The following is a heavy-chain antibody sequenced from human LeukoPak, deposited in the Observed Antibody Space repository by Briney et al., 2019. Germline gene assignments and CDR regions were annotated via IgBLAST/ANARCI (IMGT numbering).Heavy chain of an antibody. Sequence: PSQTLSLTCTVSGGSISSGGYYWSWIRQHPGKGLEWIGYIYYSGSTYYNPSLKSRVTISVDTSKNQFSLKLSSVTAADTAVYSCAKSPVKRTKVTTQYFFDYWGQGTLVTVSS. CDR2: IYYSGST. CDR1: GGSISSGGYY. J-gene: IGHJ4*02. D-gene: IGHD4-17*01. V-gene: IGHV4-31*03. CDR3: AKSPVKRTKVTTQYFFDY.